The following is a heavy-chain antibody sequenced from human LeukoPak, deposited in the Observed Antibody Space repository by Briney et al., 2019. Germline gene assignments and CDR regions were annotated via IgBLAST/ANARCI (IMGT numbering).Heavy chain of an antibody. CDR1: GFTFSSYE. CDR3: AKGPTWDTAMVTTTEDYYYYYMDA. J-gene: IGHJ6*03. CDR2: ISWDGGST. Sequence: GGSLRLSCAASGFTFSSYEMNWVRQAPGKGLEWVSLISWDGGSTYYADSVKGRFTISRDNSKNSLYLQMNSLRAEDTALYYCAKGPTWDTAMVTTTEDYYYYYMDAWGKGTTVTVSS. D-gene: IGHD5-18*01. V-gene: IGHV3-43D*03.